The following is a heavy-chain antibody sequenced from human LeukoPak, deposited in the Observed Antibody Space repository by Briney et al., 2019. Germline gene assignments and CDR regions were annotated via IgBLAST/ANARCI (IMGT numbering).Heavy chain of an antibody. CDR3: ARSYLTSVTIDY. CDR1: GYTFTRST. Sequence: ASVKVSCKASGYTFTRSTFSWVRQAPGQGLEWMGWISAYNGNTNSAQKFQGRVTLTTDTATSTAYMELRSLRPDDTAVYYCARSYLTSVTIDYWGQGTVVSVSS. J-gene: IGHJ4*02. V-gene: IGHV1-18*04. D-gene: IGHD3-16*02. CDR2: ISAYNGNT.